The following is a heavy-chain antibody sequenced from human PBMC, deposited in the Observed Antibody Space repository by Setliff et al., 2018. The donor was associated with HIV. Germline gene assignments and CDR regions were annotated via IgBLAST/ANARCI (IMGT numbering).Heavy chain of an antibody. CDR3: ARGPKDCTSTSCRYYYYYYYMDV. J-gene: IGHJ6*03. V-gene: IGHV1-69*10. CDR2: IIPILGLA. D-gene: IGHD2-2*01. CDR1: GGPFNSYT. Sequence: SVKVSCKASGGPFNSYTISWVRQAPGRGLEWMGGIIPILGLANYAQKFQGRVTIIADKSTSTVYMEVSRLRSEDTAMYYCARGPKDCTSTSCRYYYYYYYMDVWGKGTPVTVSS.